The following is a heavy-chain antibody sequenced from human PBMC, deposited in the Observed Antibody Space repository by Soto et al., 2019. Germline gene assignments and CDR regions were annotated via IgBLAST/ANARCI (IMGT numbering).Heavy chain of an antibody. Sequence: GGSLRLSCVVSGFTLSNYGMHWVRQAPGKGLELVAIVSYDGSNQYYADSVRGRFTISRDNPKNTLYLQMNNVRVEDTAIYYCATTLYGSGSYYNSYPPLYWGQGTLVTVSS. CDR2: VSYDGSNQ. D-gene: IGHD3-10*01. J-gene: IGHJ4*02. V-gene: IGHV3-30*03. CDR1: GFTLSNYG. CDR3: ATTLYGSGSYYNSYPPLY.